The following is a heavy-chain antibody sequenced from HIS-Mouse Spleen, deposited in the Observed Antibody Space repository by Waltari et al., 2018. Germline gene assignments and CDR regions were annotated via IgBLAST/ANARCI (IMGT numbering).Heavy chain of an antibody. CDR1: GGSFSGYY. V-gene: IGHV4-34*01. Sequence: QVQLQQWGAGLLKPSETLSLTCAGYGGSFSGYYWSWIRQPPGKGLEWIGEINHSGSTTYNPSLKSRVTISVDTSKNQFSLKLSSVTAADTAVYYCARAPRDSDYYYYCMDVWGQGTTVTVSS. CDR2: INHSGST. D-gene: IGHD1-26*01. J-gene: IGHJ6*02. CDR3: ARAPRDSDYYYYCMDV.